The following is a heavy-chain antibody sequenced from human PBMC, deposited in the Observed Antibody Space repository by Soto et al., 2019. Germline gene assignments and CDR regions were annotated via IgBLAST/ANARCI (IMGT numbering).Heavy chain of an antibody. D-gene: IGHD4-17*01. CDR2: LYPSGDT. CDR1: GFTVSDNY. J-gene: IGHJ4*02. Sequence: EVQMAETGGDFIQLGGSLRLSCAASGFTVSDNYLSWVRQAPGKGLEWVSVLYPSGDTYYSDSVKGRFSISRDNSDNTLHLQMNSLTAYDTAVYYCARTKSATVTTHFDYWGQGTLVIVSS. V-gene: IGHV3-53*02. CDR3: ARTKSATVTTHFDY.